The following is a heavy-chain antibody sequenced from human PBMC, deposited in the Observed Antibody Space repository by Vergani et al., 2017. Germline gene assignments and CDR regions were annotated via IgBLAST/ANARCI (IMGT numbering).Heavy chain of an antibody. CDR2: IYYSGST. CDR1: GGSISSSSYY. V-gene: IGHV4-39*01. J-gene: IGHJ4*02. CDR3: ARGGRITMIVVVIGGFDY. D-gene: IGHD3-22*01. Sequence: QLQLQESGPGLVKPSETLSLTCTVSGGSISSSSYYWGWIRQPPGKGLEWSGSIYYSGSTYYNPSLKSRVTISVDTSKNQFSLKLSSVTAADTAVYYCARGGRITMIVVVIGGFDYWGQGTLVTVSS.